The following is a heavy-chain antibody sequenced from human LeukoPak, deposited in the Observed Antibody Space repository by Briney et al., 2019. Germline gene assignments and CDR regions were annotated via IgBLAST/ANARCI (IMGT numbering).Heavy chain of an antibody. CDR1: GASIRSAY. CDR2: IHHSGRT. V-gene: IGHV4-59*08. CDR3: ARHMPGIVAAGSGFDF. J-gene: IGHJ4*02. D-gene: IGHD3-10*01. Sequence: SETLSLTCTVSGASIRSAYWTWIRQPPGKGLEWIGYIHHSGRTIYNPSLESRVTISVDMSKNQFSLKLTSVTVADTAVYYCARHMPGIVAAGSGFDFWGQGALVTVSS.